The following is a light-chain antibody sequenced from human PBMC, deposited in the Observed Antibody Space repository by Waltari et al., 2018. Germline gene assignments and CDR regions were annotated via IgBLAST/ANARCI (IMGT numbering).Light chain of an antibody. V-gene: IGKV4-1*01. CDR1: QRVLYSSNNKNY. CDR2: WAS. Sequence: DIVMTQSPDSLAVSLGERATINCKSSQRVLYSSNNKNYLAWYQQKPGQPPKLVIYWASTRESGVPDRFCGSGSGTDFTLTISSLQAEDVAVYYCQQYYSTPPAFGGGTKVGIK. CDR3: QQYYSTPPA. J-gene: IGKJ4*01.